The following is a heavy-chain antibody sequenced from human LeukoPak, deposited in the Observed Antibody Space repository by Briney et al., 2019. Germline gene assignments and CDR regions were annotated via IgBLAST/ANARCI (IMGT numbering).Heavy chain of an antibody. J-gene: IGHJ4*02. CDR3: AKSGDGYNSYFDY. CDR1: GFTFSNFW. V-gene: IGHV3-7*01. Sequence: GGSLRLSCAASGFTFSNFWMGWGRQGPEKGRQGVASINRDGSEKHPVDSVKGRFTISRDNAKNSVFLEMSSLRVEDTAVYYCAKSGDGYNSYFDYWGQGTLVTVSS. CDR2: INRDGSEK. D-gene: IGHD5-24*01.